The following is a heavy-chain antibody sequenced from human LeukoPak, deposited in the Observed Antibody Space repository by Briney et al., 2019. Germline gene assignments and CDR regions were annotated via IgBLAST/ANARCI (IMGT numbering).Heavy chain of an antibody. Sequence: PGGSLRLSCAASGFTFSDYSMSWVRHAPGAGLEWVSAISPAGDSTTDADSVKGRFTISRDNSKSTLYLQMHGLTAEDTALYYCARRLVTAGVTDFFDYWGHGTLVSVSS. V-gene: IGHV3-23*01. D-gene: IGHD6-13*01. CDR1: GFTFSDYS. CDR3: ARRLVTAGVTDFFDY. CDR2: ISPAGDST. J-gene: IGHJ4*01.